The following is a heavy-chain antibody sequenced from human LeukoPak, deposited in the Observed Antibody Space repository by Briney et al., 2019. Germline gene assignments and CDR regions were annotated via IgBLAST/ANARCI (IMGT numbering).Heavy chain of an antibody. J-gene: IGHJ4*02. V-gene: IGHV3-74*01. Sequence: GGSLRLSCAASGFTLFSYWMHWVRQAPGKGLVWVSRINSDGRSTSYADSVRGRFTISRDNAKNTLYLQMNSLRAEDTAVYYCARDPDRSGWSTFEYWGQGTLVTVSS. CDR1: GFTLFSYW. CDR2: INSDGRST. CDR3: ARDPDRSGWSTFEY. D-gene: IGHD6-19*01.